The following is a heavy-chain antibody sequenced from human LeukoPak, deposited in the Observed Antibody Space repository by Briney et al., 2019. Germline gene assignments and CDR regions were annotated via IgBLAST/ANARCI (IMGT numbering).Heavy chain of an antibody. CDR3: ARDWTLYDILTGYYNALDY. V-gene: IGHV3-7*01. CDR2: IKQDGSEK. J-gene: IGHJ4*02. D-gene: IGHD3-9*01. CDR1: GFTFSSYW. Sequence: GGSLRLSCAASGFTFSSYWMSWVRQAPGKGLEWVANIKQDGSEKYYVDSVEGRFTISRDNAKNSLYLQMNSLRAEDTAVYYCARDWTLYDILTGYYNALDYWGQGTLVTVSS.